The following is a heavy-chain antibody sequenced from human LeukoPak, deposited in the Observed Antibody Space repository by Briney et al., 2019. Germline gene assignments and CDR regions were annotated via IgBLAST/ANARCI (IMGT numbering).Heavy chain of an antibody. CDR1: GYSFSNDW. D-gene: IGHD2-15*01. CDR3: ARRGCNGGSCYGY. J-gene: IGHJ4*02. V-gene: IGHV5-51*01. CDR2: VYPGDSDT. Sequence: GESLKISRKGFGYSFSNDWIGWVRQMPGKGLDGVGIVYPGDSDTKYSPPFQGQVTISADKSISPAYLQWSRLQDSDTAMYYCARRGCNGGSCYGYWGQGTLVTVSS.